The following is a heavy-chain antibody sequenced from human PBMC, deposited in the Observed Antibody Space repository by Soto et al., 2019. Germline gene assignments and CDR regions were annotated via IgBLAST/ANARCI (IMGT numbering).Heavy chain of an antibody. V-gene: IGHV4-30-2*01. J-gene: IGHJ5*02. CDR2: IYDSGST. CDR3: ARGRSTSGYPNFDP. CDR1: GGSITTGDYS. D-gene: IGHD3-22*01. Sequence: QLQLQESGSGQVKPSQTLSLTCAVSGGSITTGDYSWNWIRQPPGRGLEWVGYIYDSGSTYYNPSLKSQATISVDRSKNHFSLKLSSVTAADTAVYYCARGRSTSGYPNFDPWGQGTLVTVSS.